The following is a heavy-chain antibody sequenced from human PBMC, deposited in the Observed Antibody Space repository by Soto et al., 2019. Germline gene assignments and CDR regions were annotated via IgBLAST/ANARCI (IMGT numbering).Heavy chain of an antibody. CDR2: TYYRSKWYN. J-gene: IGHJ4*02. D-gene: IGHD3-16*01. CDR3: GGKFSYYERSNSYFDS. V-gene: IGHV6-1*01. Sequence: SQTLSLTCAISGDSVSGNSAAWNWIRQSPSRGLEWLGRTYYRSKWYNDYAVSVKSRITVTPDTSKNQFSLHLNSVTPEDTPVYSGGGKFSYYERSNSYFDSCGQVALGAVSS. CDR1: GDSVSGNSAA.